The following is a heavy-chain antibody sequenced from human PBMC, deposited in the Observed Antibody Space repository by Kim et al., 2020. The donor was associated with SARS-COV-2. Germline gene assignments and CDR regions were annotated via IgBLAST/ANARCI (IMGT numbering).Heavy chain of an antibody. V-gene: IGHV3-74*01. J-gene: IGHJ5*02. Sequence: GGSLRLSCAASGFTFSSYSMNWVRQAPGKGLEWVASINGDGSSTSYADSVKGRFTISRDNSKNTLYLQMNSLRAEDTAVYYCAKGRGCGRIWNWFDHWG. CDR2: INGDGSST. CDR3: AKGRGCGRIWNWFDH. CDR1: GFTFSSYS. D-gene: IGHD3-10*01.